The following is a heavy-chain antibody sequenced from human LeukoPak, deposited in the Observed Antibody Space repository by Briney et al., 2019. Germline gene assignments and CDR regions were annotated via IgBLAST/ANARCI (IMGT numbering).Heavy chain of an antibody. CDR3: AREVPAASDAFDI. Sequence: GASVKVSCKASGYTFTSYDINWVRQATGQGLEWMGWMNPNSGNTGYAQKFQGRVTMTRDTSISTAYMELSSLRSEDTAVYYCAREVPAASDAFDIWGQGTMVTVSS. V-gene: IGHV1-8*01. J-gene: IGHJ3*02. D-gene: IGHD2-2*01. CDR2: MNPNSGNT. CDR1: GYTFTSYD.